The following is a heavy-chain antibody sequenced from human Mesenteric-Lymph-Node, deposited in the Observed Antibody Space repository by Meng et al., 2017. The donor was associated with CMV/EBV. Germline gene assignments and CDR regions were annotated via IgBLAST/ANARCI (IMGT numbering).Heavy chain of an antibody. CDR1: SLSTSGVG. Sequence: SLSTSGVGVGWISQPPGKALEWLALIYWNDDKRYSTSLKSTLTITKDTSKNQVVLTMTNMDTVDTATYYCAHQRATATYYDILTGYGYWGQGTLVTVSS. V-gene: IGHV2-5*01. D-gene: IGHD3-9*01. CDR3: AHQRATATYYDILTGYGY. CDR2: IYWNDDK. J-gene: IGHJ4*02.